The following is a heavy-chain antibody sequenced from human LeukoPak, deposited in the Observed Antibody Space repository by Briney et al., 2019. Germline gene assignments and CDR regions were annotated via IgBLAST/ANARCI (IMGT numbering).Heavy chain of an antibody. J-gene: IGHJ6*02. Sequence: PWASVKVSCKASGGTFSSYAISWVRQAPGQGPEWMGRIIPILGIANYAQKFQGRVTITADKSTSTAYMELSSLRSEDTAVYYCARDRDIVVVPAASSKDYYGMDVWGQGTTVTVSS. V-gene: IGHV1-69*04. CDR1: GGTFSSYA. CDR2: IIPILGIA. CDR3: ARDRDIVVVPAASSKDYYGMDV. D-gene: IGHD2-2*01.